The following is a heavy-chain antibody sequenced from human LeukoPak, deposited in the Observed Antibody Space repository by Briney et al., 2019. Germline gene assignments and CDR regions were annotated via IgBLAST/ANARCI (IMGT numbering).Heavy chain of an antibody. CDR2: ISSNGSTI. D-gene: IGHD3-10*02. CDR1: GFTFSSYE. CDR3: GELGITMIGGV. J-gene: IGHJ6*04. V-gene: IGHV3-48*03. Sequence: GGSLRLFCAASGFTFSSYEMNWVRQAPGKGLEGGSYISSNGSTIYYADSVKGRFTISRDNDKNSLYLQMNSMRAEDTAVYYCGELGITMIGGVWGKGTTVTISS.